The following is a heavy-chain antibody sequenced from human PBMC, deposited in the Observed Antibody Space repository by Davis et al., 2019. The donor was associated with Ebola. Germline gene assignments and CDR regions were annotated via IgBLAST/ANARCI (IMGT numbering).Heavy chain of an antibody. CDR2: IDPSDSYT. CDR1: GYTFTTYW. CDR3: ARRGWAYGMDV. D-gene: IGHD6-19*01. V-gene: IGHV5-10-1*01. J-gene: IGHJ6*02. Sequence: GGSLRLSCQGSGYTFTTYWISWVRQMPGKGLEWVVMIDPSDSYTNYSPSFQGHVTISADKSISTAYLQWSSLKASDTAMYYCARRGWAYGMDVWGQGTTVTVSS.